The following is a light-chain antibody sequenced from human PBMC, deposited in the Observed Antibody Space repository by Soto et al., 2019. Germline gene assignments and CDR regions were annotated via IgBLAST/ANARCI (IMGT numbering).Light chain of an antibody. J-gene: IGLJ2*01. CDR3: SSYTSSSTVV. V-gene: IGLV2-14*01. CDR1: SSDVGGYNY. Sequence: QSALTQPASVSGSPGQSITISCTGTSSDVGGYNYVSCYQQHPGKAPKLMIYDVSNRPSGVSNRFSGSKSGNTASLTISGLHAEDEADYYCSSYTSSSTVVFGGGTKVTVL. CDR2: DVS.